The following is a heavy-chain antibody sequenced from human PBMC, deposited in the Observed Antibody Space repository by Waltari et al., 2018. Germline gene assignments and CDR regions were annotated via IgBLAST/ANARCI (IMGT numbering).Heavy chain of an antibody. J-gene: IGHJ5*02. D-gene: IGHD4-17*01. CDR1: GGTFSSCP. Sequence: QVQLVQSGAAVTTPWSSLKVSCKSSGGTFSSCPIRWLRPAPGKGLEWMGRIIPILGIANYAQKFQGRVTITADKSTSTAYMELSSLRSEDTAVYYCARASDDYGDYRGWFDPWGQGTLVTVSS. V-gene: IGHV1-69*02. CDR2: IIPILGIA. CDR3: ARASDDYGDYRGWFDP.